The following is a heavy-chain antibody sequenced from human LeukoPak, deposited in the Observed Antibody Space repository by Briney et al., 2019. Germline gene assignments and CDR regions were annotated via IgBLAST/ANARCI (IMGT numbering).Heavy chain of an antibody. Sequence: ASVKVSCKASGYTFTGYYMHWVRQAPGRGLEWMGWINPNSGGTNYAQKFQGRVTMTRDTSISTAYMELSRLRSDDTAVYYCARESGNWNYVPYYYYMDVWGKGTTVTVSS. CDR1: GYTFTGYY. J-gene: IGHJ6*03. CDR3: ARESGNWNYVPYYYYMDV. CDR2: INPNSGGT. D-gene: IGHD1-7*01. V-gene: IGHV1-2*02.